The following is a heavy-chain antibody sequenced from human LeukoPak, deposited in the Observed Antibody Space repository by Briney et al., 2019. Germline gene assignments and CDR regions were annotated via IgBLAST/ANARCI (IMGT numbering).Heavy chain of an antibody. Sequence: SETLSLTCAVYGGSFSGYYWSWIRKPPGKGLEWIGGINHSGSTNYNPSLKSRVTISVDTSKNQFSLKLSSVTAADTAVYYCARAQRRSRDIVVVPAASKDMHYFDYWGQGTLVTVSS. CDR3: ARAQRRSRDIVVVPAASKDMHYFDY. CDR1: GGSFSGYY. J-gene: IGHJ4*02. V-gene: IGHV4-34*01. D-gene: IGHD2-2*01. CDR2: INHSGST.